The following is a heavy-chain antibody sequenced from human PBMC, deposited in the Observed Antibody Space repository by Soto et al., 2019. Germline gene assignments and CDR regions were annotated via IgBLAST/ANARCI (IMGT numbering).Heavy chain of an antibody. V-gene: IGHV1-24*01. CDR1: GYTLTELS. Sequence: ASVKVSCKVSGYTLTELSMHWVRQAPGKGLDWMGGFDPEDGETNYAQKFQGRVTMTADESTNTVYVEMSSLTSEDSAVYYCARGLTVYSAVLHYYYAMDVWGQGTTVTVSS. CDR2: FDPEDGET. D-gene: IGHD2-8*01. J-gene: IGHJ6*02. CDR3: ARGLTVYSAVLHYYYAMDV.